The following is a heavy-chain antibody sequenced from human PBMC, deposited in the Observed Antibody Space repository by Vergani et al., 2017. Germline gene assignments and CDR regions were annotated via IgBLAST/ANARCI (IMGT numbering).Heavy chain of an antibody. CDR1: GSSINTGAYY. V-gene: IGHV4-61*02. CDR2: VYTSGMT. D-gene: IGHD3-10*01. CDR3: ARELSYYYGSGSDDYNPYYYEGMDV. Sequence: QVQLQESGPRLVRPSQTLSLTCTVSGSSINTGAYYWSWIRQPAGKGLEWIGRVYTSGMTNYNPSLKSRVTILVDRSKSQLSLKLTSVTAGDTAVYFCARELSYYYGSGSDDYNPYYYEGMDVWX. J-gene: IGHJ6*02.